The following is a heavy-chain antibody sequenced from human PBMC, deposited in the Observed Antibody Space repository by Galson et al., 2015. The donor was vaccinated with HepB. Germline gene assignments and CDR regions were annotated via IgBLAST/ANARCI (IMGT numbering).Heavy chain of an antibody. J-gene: IGHJ6*02. CDR3: ARLFDQGGELPYRGYYGVMAD. V-gene: IGHV5-51*01. CDR1: GYSFTSYW. CDR2: IYPGDSDT. Sequence: QSGAEVKKPGESLKISCKGSGYSFTSYWIAWVRQMPGKGLEWMGIIYPGDSDTRYSPSFQGQVTISADKSISTAYLQWSSLKASDTAMYYCARLFDQGGELPYRGYYGVMADGDQGTTVTVAS. D-gene: IGHD3-16*01.